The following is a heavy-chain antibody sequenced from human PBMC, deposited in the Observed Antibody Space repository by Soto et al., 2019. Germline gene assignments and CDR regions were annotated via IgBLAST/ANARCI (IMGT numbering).Heavy chain of an antibody. CDR3: ARDKGEYYYSSGYFVY. Sequence: EVQLVESGGGLVKPGGSLRLSSAASGFTFSSYSMNWVRQAPGKGLEWVSSISSSSSYIYYADSVKGRFTISRDNAKNALYLQMNSLRAEDTAVYYCARDKGEYYYSSGYFVYWGQGTLVTVSS. J-gene: IGHJ4*02. V-gene: IGHV3-21*01. CDR2: ISSSSSYI. D-gene: IGHD3-22*01. CDR1: GFTFSSYS.